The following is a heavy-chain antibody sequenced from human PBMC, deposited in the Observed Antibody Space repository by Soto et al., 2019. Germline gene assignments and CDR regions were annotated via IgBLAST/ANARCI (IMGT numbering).Heavy chain of an antibody. CDR2: VFHTGTT. CDR1: GDSVSSPYY. CDR3: ARSAGWYAVHS. Sequence: QVQLQESGPGLVKPSGTLSLTCAVSGDSVSSPYYWCWVRQPPGKGLEWIGEVFHTGTTSYNPSRRRRVTISMDKSNNQFALGLNYVPAADTAVYCCARSAGWYAVHSWGPGTLVIVSS. V-gene: IGHV4-4*01. J-gene: IGHJ4*02. D-gene: IGHD6-19*01.